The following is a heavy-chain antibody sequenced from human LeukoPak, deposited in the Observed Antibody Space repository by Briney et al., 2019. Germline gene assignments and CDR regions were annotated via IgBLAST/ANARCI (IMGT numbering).Heavy chain of an antibody. V-gene: IGHV3-23*01. Sequence: PGGSLRLSCAASGFTFSSYAMSWVRQAPGKGLERVSAISGSGGSTYYADSVKGRFTISRDNSRDTLYLQMNSLRAEDTAVYYCAKGYYDYVWGSYYFDYWGQGTLVTVSS. CDR2: ISGSGGST. J-gene: IGHJ4*02. CDR3: AKGYYDYVWGSYYFDY. D-gene: IGHD3-16*01. CDR1: GFTFSSYA.